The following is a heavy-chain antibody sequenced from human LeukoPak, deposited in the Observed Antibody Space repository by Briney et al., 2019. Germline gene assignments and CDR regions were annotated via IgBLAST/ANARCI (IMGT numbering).Heavy chain of an antibody. J-gene: IGHJ3*02. CDR2: INPNRGGT. CDR1: GYTFTGYY. Sequence: ASVKVSCKASGYTFTGYYMHWVRQAPGQGLEWMGWINPNRGGTNYAQKFQGRVTMTRDTSISTAYMELSRLRSDDTAVYYCARGYSGYALDAFDIWGQGTMVTVSS. V-gene: IGHV1-2*02. CDR3: ARGYSGYALDAFDI. D-gene: IGHD5-12*01.